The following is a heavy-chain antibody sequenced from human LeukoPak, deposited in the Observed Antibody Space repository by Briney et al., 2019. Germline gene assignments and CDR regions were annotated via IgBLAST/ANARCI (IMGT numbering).Heavy chain of an antibody. V-gene: IGHV4-59*01. CDR2: IYYSGST. J-gene: IGHJ3*02. CDR1: GGSISSYY. CDR3: ARASGMVAAAEDAFDM. Sequence: PSETLSLTCTVSGGSISSYYWSWLRQPPGKGLEWIGYIYYSGSTNYNPSLKSRVTISVDTSKNQYSLKLSSVTAADTAVYYCARASGMVAAAEDAFDMWGQGTMVSVSS. D-gene: IGHD6-13*01.